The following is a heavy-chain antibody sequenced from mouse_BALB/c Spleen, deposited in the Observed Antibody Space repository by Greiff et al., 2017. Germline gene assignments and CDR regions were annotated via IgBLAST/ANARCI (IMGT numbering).Heavy chain of an antibody. V-gene: IGHV1S127*01. CDR2: IDPSDSYT. D-gene: IGHD2-1*01. J-gene: IGHJ4*01. CDR1: GYTFTSYW. Sequence: QVQLQQPGAELVKPGASVKMSCKASGYTFTSYWMHWVKQRPGQGLEWIGTIDPSDSYTSYNQKFKGKATLTVDTSSSTAYMQLSSLTSEDSAVYDCTRSDGNYLYYAMDYWGQGTSVTVSS. CDR3: TRSDGNYLYYAMDY.